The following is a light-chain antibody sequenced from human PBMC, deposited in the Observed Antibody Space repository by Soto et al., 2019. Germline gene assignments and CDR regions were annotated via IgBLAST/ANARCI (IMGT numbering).Light chain of an antibody. CDR1: SSDVGSYNL. J-gene: IGLJ3*02. CDR2: EGS. Sequence: QSALTQPASVSGSPGQSITISCTGTSSDVGSYNLVSWYQQHPGKAPKLMIYEGSKRPSGVSNRFSGSKSGNTASLTISGLQGEDEADYYCCSYAVSSTFGWVFGGGTQLTVL. V-gene: IGLV2-23*03. CDR3: CSYAVSSTFGWV.